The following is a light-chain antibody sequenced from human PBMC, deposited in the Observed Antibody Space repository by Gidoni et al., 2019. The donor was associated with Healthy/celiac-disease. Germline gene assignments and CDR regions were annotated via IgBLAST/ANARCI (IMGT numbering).Light chain of an antibody. CDR3: QVWDSSSDHPHVV. V-gene: IGLV3-21*02. CDR1: NMGSKS. J-gene: IGLJ2*01. Sequence: SYVLTQPPAVSVAPGQTARITCGGTNMGSKSVHWYQQKPGQAPVLVVYADSDRPSGIPERFSGSNSGNTATLTISRVDAGDDADYYCQVWDSSSDHPHVVFGGGTKLTVL. CDR2: ADS.